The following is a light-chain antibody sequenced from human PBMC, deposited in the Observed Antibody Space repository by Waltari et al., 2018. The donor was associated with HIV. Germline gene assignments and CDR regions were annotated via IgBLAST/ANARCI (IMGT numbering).Light chain of an antibody. CDR3: QQRSSWPLT. V-gene: IGKV3-11*01. CDR2: EAS. CDR1: QTVSTY. Sequence: EIVLTQSPGTLSLFPGERATLSCRASQTVSTYLAWYQQKPGQAPRLLIYEASNRATGIPARFSGSGSGTDFTLTISSLEPEDFAIYYCQQRSSWPLTFGGGTKVEI. J-gene: IGKJ4*01.